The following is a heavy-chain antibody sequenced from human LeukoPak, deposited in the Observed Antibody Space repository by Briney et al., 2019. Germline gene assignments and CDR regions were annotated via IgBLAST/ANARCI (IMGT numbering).Heavy chain of an antibody. D-gene: IGHD1-26*01. CDR3: AKGLESGTTLFDY. V-gene: IGHV3-23*01. Sequence: GGTLRLSCAASGFTFSSYGMSWVRQAPGKGLEWVSAIIGSGGSTYYADSVKGRFTISRDNSKNTLYLQMNSLRAEDTAVYYCAKGLESGTTLFDYWGQGTLVTASS. J-gene: IGHJ4*02. CDR1: GFTFSSYG. CDR2: IIGSGGST.